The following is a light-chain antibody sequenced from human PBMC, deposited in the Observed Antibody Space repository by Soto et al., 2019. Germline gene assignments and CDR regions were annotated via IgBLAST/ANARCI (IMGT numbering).Light chain of an antibody. CDR3: QQYGSSPPRT. V-gene: IGKV3-20*01. CDR2: GAS. CDR1: QSVSSN. Sequence: TQSPGAVSLPPGDRATLSCRASQSVSSNLAWYQQKPGQAPRLLIYGASTRATGIPDRFSGSGSGTDFTLTISRLEPEDFAVYYCQQYGSSPPRTFGQGTKV. J-gene: IGKJ1*01.